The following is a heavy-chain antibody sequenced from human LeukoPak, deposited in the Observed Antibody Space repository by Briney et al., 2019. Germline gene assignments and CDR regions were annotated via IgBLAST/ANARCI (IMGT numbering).Heavy chain of an antibody. J-gene: IGHJ4*02. CDR2: MNPNSGNT. CDR3: ARVVRRVVVAATLAY. Sequence: ASVKVSCKASGYTFSSYDINWVRQATGQGLEWMGWMNPNSGNTGYARKFQGRVTMTRNTSISTAYMELSSLRSEDTAVYYCARVVRRVVVAATLAYWGQGTLVTVSS. CDR1: GYTFSSYD. D-gene: IGHD2-15*01. V-gene: IGHV1-8*01.